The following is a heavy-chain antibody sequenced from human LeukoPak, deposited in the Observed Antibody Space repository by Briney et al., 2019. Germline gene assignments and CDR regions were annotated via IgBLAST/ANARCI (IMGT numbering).Heavy chain of an antibody. J-gene: IGHJ4*02. D-gene: IGHD2-15*01. V-gene: IGHV3-30-3*01. CDR3: AREGGYCSGGSCYHRIFDY. CDR2: ISYDGSNK. Sequence: GGSLRLSCAASGFTFSSYAMHWVRQAPGKGLEWVAVISYDGSNKYYADSVKGRFTISGDNSKNTLYLQMNSLRAEDTAVYYCAREGGYCSGGSCYHRIFDYWGQGTLVPVSS. CDR1: GFTFSSYA.